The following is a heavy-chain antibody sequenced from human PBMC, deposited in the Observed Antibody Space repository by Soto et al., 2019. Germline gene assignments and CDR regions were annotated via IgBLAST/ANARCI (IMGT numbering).Heavy chain of an antibody. Sequence: ASVKVSCKVSGYTLTELSMHWVRQAPGKGLEWMGGFDPEDGETIYAQKFQGRVTMTEDTSTDTAYMELSSLRSEDTAVYYCATSLTSDYGDQTWGQGTLVTVSS. D-gene: IGHD4-17*01. CDR2: FDPEDGET. J-gene: IGHJ5*02. V-gene: IGHV1-24*01. CDR3: ATSLTSDYGDQT. CDR1: GYTLTELS.